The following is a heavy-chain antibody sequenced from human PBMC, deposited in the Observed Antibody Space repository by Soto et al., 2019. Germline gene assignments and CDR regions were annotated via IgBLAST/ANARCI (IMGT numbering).Heavy chain of an antibody. V-gene: IGHV3-48*02. CDR3: ARETGLRSSGWSYYCDF. D-gene: IGHD6-19*01. Sequence: EVQLVESGGGMVQPGGSLRLSCAASGFTLSSYSMHWVRQAQGKGLEWVSYISGSGGTIYYADSVKGRFTISRDNAKNSRSVQMNSLRDEDTAVYFFARETGLRSSGWSYYCDFWGQGTRVTVSS. J-gene: IGHJ4*02. CDR1: GFTLSSYS. CDR2: ISGSGGTI.